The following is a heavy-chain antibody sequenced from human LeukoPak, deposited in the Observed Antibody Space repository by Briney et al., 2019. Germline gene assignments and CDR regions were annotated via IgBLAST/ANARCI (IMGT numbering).Heavy chain of an antibody. Sequence: GGSLSLSCAASGFTFSSYGMHWVRQAPGKGLEGVAFIRYDGSNKYYADSVKGRFTISRDNSMNTLYLQMNSLRAEDTAVYYCAKDEAIFGVVYLFDYWGQGTLVTVSS. D-gene: IGHD3-3*01. CDR1: GFTFSSYG. CDR2: IRYDGSNK. V-gene: IGHV3-30*02. CDR3: AKDEAIFGVVYLFDY. J-gene: IGHJ4*02.